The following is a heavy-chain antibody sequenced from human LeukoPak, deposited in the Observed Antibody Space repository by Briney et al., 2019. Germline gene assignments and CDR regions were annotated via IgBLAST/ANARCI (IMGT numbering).Heavy chain of an antibody. CDR3: ARENPVRAAAGY. D-gene: IGHD6-13*01. J-gene: IGHJ4*02. CDR2: IFASGST. Sequence: SETLSLTCTVSGGSISNGNHFWPWIRQPAGKGLEWIGRIFASGSTNYNPSLESRLTISIDTSKNQFSLRLSSVTAADTAMYYCARENPVRAAAGYWGQGTLVTVSS. V-gene: IGHV4-61*02. CDR1: GGSISNGNHF.